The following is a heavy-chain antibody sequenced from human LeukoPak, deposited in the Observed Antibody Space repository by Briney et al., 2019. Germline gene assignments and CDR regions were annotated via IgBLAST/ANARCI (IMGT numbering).Heavy chain of an antibody. D-gene: IGHD6-13*01. CDR1: GFTFSSYS. J-gene: IGHJ6*02. CDR2: ISSSSSYI. V-gene: IGHV3-21*01. Sequence: GGSLRLSCAASGFTFSSYSMNWVRQAPGKGLEWVSSISSSSSYIYYADSVKGRFTISRDNAKNSLYLQMNSLRAEDTAVYYCARDVSSSWFRGYYYYYGMDVWGQGTTVTVSS. CDR3: ARDVSSSWFRGYYYYYGMDV.